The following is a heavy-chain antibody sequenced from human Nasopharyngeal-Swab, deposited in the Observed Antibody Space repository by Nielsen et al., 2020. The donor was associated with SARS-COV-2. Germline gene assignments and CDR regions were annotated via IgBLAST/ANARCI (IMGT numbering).Heavy chain of an antibody. V-gene: IGHV1-24*01. Sequence: ASAKVSCKASGYTLTVLPRHCVLHAPGKGLEWMGTVVPEDGEPIYAQNFQGRVTMTEDTSTYTAYLELSSLSSEDTAVYYCASEGSGVFGVVIYALDIWGPGTRVTVSS. CDR2: VVPEDGEP. J-gene: IGHJ3*02. D-gene: IGHD3-3*01. CDR1: GYTLTVLP. CDR3: ASEGSGVFGVVIYALDI.